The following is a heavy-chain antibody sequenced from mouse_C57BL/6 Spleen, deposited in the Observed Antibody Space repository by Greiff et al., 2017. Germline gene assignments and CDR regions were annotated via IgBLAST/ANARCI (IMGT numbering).Heavy chain of an antibody. D-gene: IGHD1-2*01. CDR1: GYAFSSSW. J-gene: IGHJ4*01. CDR2: IYPGDGDT. CDR3: APLLRGY. V-gene: IGHV1-82*01. Sequence: QVQLQQSGPELVKPGASVKISCKASGYAFSSSWMNWVKQRPGKGLEWIGRIYPGDGDTNYNGKFKGKATLTADKSSSTAYMQLSSLTSEDSAVYFCAPLLRGYWGKGTSVTVSS.